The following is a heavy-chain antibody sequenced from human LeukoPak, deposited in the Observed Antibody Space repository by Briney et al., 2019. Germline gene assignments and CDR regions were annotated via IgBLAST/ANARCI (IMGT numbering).Heavy chain of an antibody. CDR2: IDPSDSYT. CDR1: GYIFTTYW. V-gene: IGHV5-10-1*01. D-gene: IGHD6-19*01. Sequence: GESLKISFRGSGYIFTTYWIAWVRPMPGKGLEWMGRIDPSDSYTNYSPSFQGHVTISADKSIITAYLQWSSLTASDTAMYYCARSRGSGWYDYWGQGTLVAVSS. CDR3: ARSRGSGWYDY. J-gene: IGHJ4*02.